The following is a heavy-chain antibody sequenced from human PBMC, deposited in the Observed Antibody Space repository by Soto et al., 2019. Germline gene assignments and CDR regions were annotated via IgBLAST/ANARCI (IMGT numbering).Heavy chain of an antibody. Sequence: QLQLQESGSGLVKPSQTLSLTCTVSGGSISSGGYSWSWIRQPPGKGLEWIGYIYHTGNTDYNPSLKSRVTISVDRSKNQFPLKLNSVTAADTAVYYCARDGGYGNFQHWGQGTLVTVFS. CDR2: IYHTGNT. D-gene: IGHD3-16*01. CDR1: GGSISSGGYS. V-gene: IGHV4-30-2*01. CDR3: ARDGGYGNFQH. J-gene: IGHJ1*01.